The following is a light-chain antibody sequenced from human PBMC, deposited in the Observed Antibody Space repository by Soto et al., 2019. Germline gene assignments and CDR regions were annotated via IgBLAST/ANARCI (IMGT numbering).Light chain of an antibody. CDR2: ETP. V-gene: IGKV1-33*01. CDR1: QDIGNY. CDR3: QQHHSLPLT. Sequence: DIQMTQSPSSLSASVGDRVTITCQASQDIGNYLNWYQQKPWKAPKLLIYETPNMEIGVPSRFSGSGSGTDFSFSISSLQPEDIATYYCQQHHSLPLTFGPGTKVDIK. J-gene: IGKJ3*01.